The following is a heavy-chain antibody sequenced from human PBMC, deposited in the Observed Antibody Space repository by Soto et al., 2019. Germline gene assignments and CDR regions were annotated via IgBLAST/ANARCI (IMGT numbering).Heavy chain of an antibody. CDR1: GVSISSYY. D-gene: IGHD2-15*01. CDR3: ARVLVGAGPNDWFDP. CDR2: ISNSGST. J-gene: IGHJ5*02. Sequence: QVQLQESGPGLVKPSETLSLTCSVSGVSISSYYWSWIRQTAGMGLEWIAYISNSGSTNYKPSLNSRVTISVDTSKNQLSLRLNSVTAADSGVYYCARVLVGAGPNDWFDPWGQGALVTVSS. V-gene: IGHV4-59*01.